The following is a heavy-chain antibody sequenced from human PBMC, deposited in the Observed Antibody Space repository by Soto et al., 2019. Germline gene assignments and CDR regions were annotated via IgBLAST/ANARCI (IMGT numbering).Heavy chain of an antibody. J-gene: IGHJ6*02. CDR2: IIPIFGTA. V-gene: IGHV1-69*01. D-gene: IGHD2-21*02. Sequence: GASVKVSCKASGGTFSSYAISWVRQALGQGLEWMGGIIPIFGTANYAQRFQGTVTITADESTTTAYMELSSLRSEDTAVYYCATVVTPYYYCAMDVWGQGTTVPVSS. CDR3: ATVVTPYYYCAMDV. CDR1: GGTFSSYA.